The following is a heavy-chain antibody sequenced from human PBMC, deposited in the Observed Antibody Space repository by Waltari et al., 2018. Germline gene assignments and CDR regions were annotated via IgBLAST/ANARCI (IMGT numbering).Heavy chain of an antibody. CDR1: GGTFTTGA. D-gene: IGHD3-10*01. Sequence: ELVQSGPEVKKPGSSVKVSGKASGGTFTTGAVSWVRAAPRQGLVWMGGRIPMFGKPDSAQKFQGRVTISADESTSTDYMELSSLRSEDTAIYYCARHPDSGNYYRGFEFWGQGTLVSVSS. CDR2: RIPMFGKP. V-gene: IGHV1-69*01. J-gene: IGHJ4*02. CDR3: ARHPDSGNYYRGFEF.